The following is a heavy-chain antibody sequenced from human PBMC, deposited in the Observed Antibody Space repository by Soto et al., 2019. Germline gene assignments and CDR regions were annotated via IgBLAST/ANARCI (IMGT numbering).Heavy chain of an antibody. D-gene: IGHD5-12*01. CDR2: IYWNDTK. Sequence: QITLKESGPSLVKPTQTLTLTCTFSGFSLGTGGVGVGWLRQPPGKALEYLALIYWNDTKRYSPSLESRLTITRDTSKNQVVLTLTNIDPVDTATYYCTHTLWLRPDYVCQVTLVTVSS. V-gene: IGHV2-5*01. CDR1: GFSLGTGGVG. J-gene: IGHJ4*02. CDR3: THTLWLRPDY.